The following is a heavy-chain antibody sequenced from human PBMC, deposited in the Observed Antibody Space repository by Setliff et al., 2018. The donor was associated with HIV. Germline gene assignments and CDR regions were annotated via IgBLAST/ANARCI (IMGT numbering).Heavy chain of an antibody. V-gene: IGHV4-59*01. CDR3: SRLGSGWSDSYYNVLDV. CDR1: GGSIRGYY. J-gene: IGHJ6*02. D-gene: IGHD6-19*01. Sequence: SETLSLTCTVSGGSIRGYYWSWIRQPPGKGLEWIGYFYSSGTTKYNPSLGSRVTISVDTSKNQFSLKVSSVTAADTAVYFCSRLGSGWSDSYYNVLDVWGQGTTVTVSS. CDR2: FYSSGTT.